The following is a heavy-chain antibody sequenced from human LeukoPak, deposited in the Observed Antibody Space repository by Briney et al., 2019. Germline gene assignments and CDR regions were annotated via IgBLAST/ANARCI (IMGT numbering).Heavy chain of an antibody. CDR1: GYTFTSYG. D-gene: IGHD3-9*01. Sequence: ASVKVSCKASGYTFTSYGISWVRQAPGQGLEWMGRINPNSGDTNYAQKFQGRVTMTRDTSINTTYMELSRLRSDDTAVYYCARGGVVRYFDWFPVGRFDYWGQGTLVTVSS. J-gene: IGHJ4*02. CDR3: ARGGVVRYFDWFPVGRFDY. CDR2: INPNSGDT. V-gene: IGHV1-2*02.